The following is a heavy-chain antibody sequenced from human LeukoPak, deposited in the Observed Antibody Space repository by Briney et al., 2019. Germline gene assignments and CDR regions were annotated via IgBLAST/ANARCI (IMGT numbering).Heavy chain of an antibody. V-gene: IGHV3-48*03. CDR2: ISSSGSTI. CDR3: ARDLMITFGGSDY. J-gene: IGHJ4*02. Sequence: GGSLRLSCAASGFTFSSYEMNWVRHAPGKGLEWVSYISSSGSTIYDAEYVKGRFTIARDNAKNSLYLQMNSLGAEDTAVYYCARDLMITFGGSDYWGQGTLVTVSS. CDR1: GFTFSSYE. D-gene: IGHD3-16*01.